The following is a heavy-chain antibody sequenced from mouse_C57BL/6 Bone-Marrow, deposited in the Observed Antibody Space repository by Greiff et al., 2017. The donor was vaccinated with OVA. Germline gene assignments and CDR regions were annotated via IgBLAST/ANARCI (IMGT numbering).Heavy chain of an antibody. Sequence: EVQREESGAGLVQPGGSLSLSCAASGFTFSDYYMYWVRQTPEKRLEWVAYISTGGGSAYYPDTVKGRFTISRDNAKHTLYLQVSRLKSQDTAMYYCVRHLDCLFDCWGQGTRITVSA. D-gene: IGHD2-4*01. CDR1: GFTFSDYY. CDR3: VRHLDCLFDC. CDR2: ISTGGGSA. V-gene: IGHV5-12*01. J-gene: IGHJ3*01.